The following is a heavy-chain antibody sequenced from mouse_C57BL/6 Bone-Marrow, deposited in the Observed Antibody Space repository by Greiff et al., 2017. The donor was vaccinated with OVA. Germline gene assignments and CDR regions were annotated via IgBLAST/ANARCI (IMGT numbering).Heavy chain of an antibody. J-gene: IGHJ3*01. V-gene: IGHV1-69*01. CDR3: ARGDGYYERFAY. CDR1: GYTFTSYW. Sequence: QVQLQQPGAELVMPGASVKLSCKASGYTFTSYWMHWVKQRPGQGLEWIGEIDPSDSYTTYNQKFKGKSTLTVDKSSSTAYMQLSSLTSEDSAVYYCARGDGYYERFAYWGQGTLVTGSA. CDR2: IDPSDSYT. D-gene: IGHD2-3*01.